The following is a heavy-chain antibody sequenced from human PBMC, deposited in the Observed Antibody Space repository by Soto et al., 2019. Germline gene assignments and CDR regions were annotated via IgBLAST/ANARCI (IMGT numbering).Heavy chain of an antibody. CDR3: ARDRIPIVVVTAMHYYYGMDV. D-gene: IGHD2-21*02. CDR1: GFTFSSYA. Sequence: QVQLVESGGGVVQPGRSLRLSCAASGFTFSSYAMHWVRQAPGKGLEWVAVISYDGSNKYYADSVKGRFTISRDNSKNTRYLQMNSLRAEDTAVYYCARDRIPIVVVTAMHYYYGMDVWGQGTTVTVSS. V-gene: IGHV3-30-3*01. CDR2: ISYDGSNK. J-gene: IGHJ6*02.